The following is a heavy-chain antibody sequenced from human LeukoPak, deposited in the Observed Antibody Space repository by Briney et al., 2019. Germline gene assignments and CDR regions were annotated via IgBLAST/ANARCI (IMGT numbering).Heavy chain of an antibody. CDR1: GYTFTSYY. J-gene: IGHJ4*02. CDR3: ARDWISGSFDY. V-gene: IGHV1-46*01. CDR2: INPSGGST. D-gene: IGHD3-22*01. Sequence: GASVKVSCKASGYTFTSYYMHWVRQAPGQGLEWMGIINPSGGSTSYAQKFQGRVTMTRDTSISTAYMELSRLRSDDTAVYYCARDWISGSFDYWGQGTLVTVSS.